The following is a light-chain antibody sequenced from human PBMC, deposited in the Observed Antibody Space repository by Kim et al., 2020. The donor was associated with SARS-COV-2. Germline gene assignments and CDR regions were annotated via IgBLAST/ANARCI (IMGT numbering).Light chain of an antibody. V-gene: IGKV1-39*01. CDR1: QSISTY. J-gene: IGKJ1*01. CDR3: QQSYSSWT. CDR2: AAS. Sequence: SASVGDGVTITCRASQSISTYLQWYQQKPGKAPKLLIYAASTLQTEVPSRFSGGGSGTDFTLTISSLQPEYFATYYCQQSYSSWTFGQGTKVDIK.